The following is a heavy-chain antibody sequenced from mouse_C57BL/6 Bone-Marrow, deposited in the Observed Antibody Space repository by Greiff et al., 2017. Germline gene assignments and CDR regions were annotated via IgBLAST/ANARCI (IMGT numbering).Heavy chain of an antibody. CDR2: IDPETGGT. CDR3: TRPTMVTTEGNYYAMDY. J-gene: IGHJ4*01. D-gene: IGHD2-9*01. V-gene: IGHV1-15*01. Sequence: VKLMESGAELVRPGASVTLSCKASGYTFTDYEMHWVKQTPVHGLEWIGAIDPETGGTAYNQKFKGKAILTADKSSSTAYMELRSLTSADSAVYYFTRPTMVTTEGNYYAMDYWGQGTSVTVSS. CDR1: GYTFTDYE.